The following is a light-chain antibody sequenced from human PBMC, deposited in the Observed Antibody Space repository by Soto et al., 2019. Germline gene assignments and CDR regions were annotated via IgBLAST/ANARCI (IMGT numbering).Light chain of an antibody. Sequence: DIVMTQSPDSLAVSLGERATINCKSSQSVLYSSNNKNYLAWYQQKPGQPPKLLIYWASTRESGVPDRFSGSGSGTDFTLTISSLQAEDVAVYYCQQYYSTPPVTFGLGPKWISN. CDR1: QSVLYSSNNKNY. CDR3: QQYYSTPPVT. V-gene: IGKV4-1*01. CDR2: WAS. J-gene: IGKJ3*01.